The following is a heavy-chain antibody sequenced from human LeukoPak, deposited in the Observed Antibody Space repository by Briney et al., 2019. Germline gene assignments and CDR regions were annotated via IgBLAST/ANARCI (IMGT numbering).Heavy chain of an antibody. D-gene: IGHD3-16*01. Sequence: TSETLSLTCAVYGGSFSGYYWSWIRQPPGKGLEWIGEINDSGSSNYSPSLKSRVTLSVDASKNQFSLTLNSVTAADTAVYYCARLPTDYDYVWGSSYWGQGTLVTVSS. V-gene: IGHV4-34*01. CDR3: ARLPTDYDYVWGSSY. CDR2: INDSGSS. J-gene: IGHJ4*02. CDR1: GGSFSGYY.